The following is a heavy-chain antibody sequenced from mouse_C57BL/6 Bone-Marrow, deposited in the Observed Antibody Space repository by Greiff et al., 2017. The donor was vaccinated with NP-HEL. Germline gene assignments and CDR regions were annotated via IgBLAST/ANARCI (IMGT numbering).Heavy chain of an antibody. J-gene: IGHJ2*01. Sequence: VQLQQSGPELVKPGASVKISCKASGYTFTDYYMHWVKQSHGKSLEWIGDINPNNGGTSYNQKFKGKATLTVDKSSSTAYMELRSLTSEDSAVYYCARWGFDYWGQGTTLTVSS. CDR3: ARWGFDY. CDR2: INPNNGGT. CDR1: GYTFTDYY. V-gene: IGHV1-26*01.